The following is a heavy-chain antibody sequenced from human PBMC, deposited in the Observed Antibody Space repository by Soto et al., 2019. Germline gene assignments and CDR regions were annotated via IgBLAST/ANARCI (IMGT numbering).Heavy chain of an antibody. CDR1: GGTFSTSS. V-gene: IGHV1-69*14. CDR2: ILPIFGTA. J-gene: IGHJ3*02. Sequence: QVLLVQSGAAMKKPGSSVKVSCKASGGTFSTSSINWVRQAPGQRPEWMGNILPIFGTADYAQKFQGRVTITADKSTNTAYMELRSLLSEDTAVYYCAXXXXXXGXSDAFDIWGQGTVVTVSS. CDR3: AXXXXXXGXSDAFDI.